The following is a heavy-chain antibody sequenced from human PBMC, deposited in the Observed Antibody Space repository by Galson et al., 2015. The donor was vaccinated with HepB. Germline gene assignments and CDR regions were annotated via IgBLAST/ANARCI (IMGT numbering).Heavy chain of an antibody. V-gene: IGHV3-15*07. CDR2: LKSKASGGTT. CDR1: GFTLTNAW. J-gene: IGHJ4*02. CDR3: TAFRDTSHYRFDY. D-gene: IGHD3-9*01. Sequence: SLRLSCAASGFTLTNAWMKWVRQAPGKGLEWVGRLKSKASGGTTDYAAHMKGRFPISRDDSKNTRFLEKNSLKPEDTAAYYCTAFRDTSHYRFDYWGQGTLVTVSS.